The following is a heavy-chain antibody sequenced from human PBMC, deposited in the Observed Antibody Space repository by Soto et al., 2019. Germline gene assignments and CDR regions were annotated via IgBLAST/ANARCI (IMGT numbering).Heavy chain of an antibody. J-gene: IGHJ4*02. CDR2: FDPKDGGT. V-gene: IGHV1-24*01. Sequence: ASVKVSCKVSGYTLTELSMHCVRQAPGKGLEWMGGFDPKDGGTIYAQKFQGRVTMTEDTSTDTAYMELSSLRSEDTAVYYCATTPMAHFDYWGQGTLVTVSS. CDR3: ATTPMAHFDY. D-gene: IGHD2-15*01. CDR1: GYTLTELS.